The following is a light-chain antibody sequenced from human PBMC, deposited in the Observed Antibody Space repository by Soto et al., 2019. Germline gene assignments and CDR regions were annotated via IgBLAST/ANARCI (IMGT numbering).Light chain of an antibody. V-gene: IGLV2-14*01. Sequence: QSALTQPASVSGSPGQSITISCTGTSSDIGAHNYVSWYQQHPGKAPKLMIYDVNDRPSDISDRLSGSKSGNTASLTISGLQAEDEADYYCCSYTTSSTYVVGPGTKLTVL. CDR1: SSDIGAHNY. CDR3: CSYTTSSTYV. CDR2: DVN. J-gene: IGLJ1*01.